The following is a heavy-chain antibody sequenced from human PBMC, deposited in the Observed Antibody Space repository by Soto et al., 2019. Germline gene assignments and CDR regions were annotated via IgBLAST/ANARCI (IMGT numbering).Heavy chain of an antibody. CDR1: GYTFSTYG. CDR2: ISAYNGNT. Sequence: QVQLVQSRAEMKKPGASGKVSCKASGYTFSTYGFSWVRHAPGQGLEWLGWISAYNGNTTYAQQLQGRVTLTTATATSTAYMELRSLRSEDTAVYFCARDSLSSSAWYLGCDYWGQGSLVTVSS. CDR3: ARDSLSSSAWYLGCDY. D-gene: IGHD6-19*01. V-gene: IGHV1-18*01. J-gene: IGHJ4*02.